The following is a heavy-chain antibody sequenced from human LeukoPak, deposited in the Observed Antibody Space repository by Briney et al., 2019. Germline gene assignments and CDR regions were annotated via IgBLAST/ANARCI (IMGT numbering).Heavy chain of an antibody. V-gene: IGHV4-34*01. CDR3: ARDQANYYDSSGYSPFDY. D-gene: IGHD3-22*01. Sequence: PSETLSLTCTVSGGSISSYYWSWICQPPGKGLEWIGEINHSGSTNYNPSLKSRVTISVDTSKNQFSLQLNSVTPEDTAVYYCARDQANYYDSSGYSPFDYWGQGTLVTVSS. CDR2: INHSGST. J-gene: IGHJ4*02. CDR1: GGSISSYY.